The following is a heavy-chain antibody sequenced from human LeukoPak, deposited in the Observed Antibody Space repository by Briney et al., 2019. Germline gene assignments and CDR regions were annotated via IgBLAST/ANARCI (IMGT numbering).Heavy chain of an antibody. CDR3: ARGFVRAQQL. D-gene: IGHD3-10*01. V-gene: IGHV4-59*12. J-gene: IGHJ2*01. Sequence: SETLSLTCTVSGGSISSYYWSWIRQSPGKGLEWIGYIYYSGSTNYNPSLKSRVTISVDTSKNQFSLKLSSVTAADTAVYYCARGFVRAQQLWGRGTLVTVSS. CDR1: GGSISSYY. CDR2: IYYSGST.